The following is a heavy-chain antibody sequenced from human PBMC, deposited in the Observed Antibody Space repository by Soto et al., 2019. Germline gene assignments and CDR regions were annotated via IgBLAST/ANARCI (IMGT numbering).Heavy chain of an antibody. CDR1: GGTFSSYA. D-gene: IGHD3-3*01. CDR3: AARMTYYDFWSDYHNWFDP. CDR2: IIPIFGTA. J-gene: IGHJ5*02. Sequence: SVKVSCKASGGTFSSYAISWVRQAPGQGLEWMGGIIPIFGTANYAQKFQGRVTITADESTSTAYMELSSLRSEDTAVYYCAARMTYYDFWSDYHNWFDPWGQGTLVTVSS. V-gene: IGHV1-69*13.